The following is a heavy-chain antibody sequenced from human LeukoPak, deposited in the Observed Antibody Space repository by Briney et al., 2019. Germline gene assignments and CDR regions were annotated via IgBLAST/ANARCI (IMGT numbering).Heavy chain of an antibody. CDR1: GYTFTSYY. D-gene: IGHD6-19*01. Sequence: GASVKVSCKASGYTFTSYYMHWVRQAPGQGLEWMGIINPSGGSTSYAQKFQGRVTMTRDTSTSTVYMELSSLRSEDTAVYYCARALPLITHSSASNWFDPWGQGTLVTVSS. CDR3: ARALPLITHSSASNWFDP. J-gene: IGHJ5*02. CDR2: INPSGGST. V-gene: IGHV1-46*01.